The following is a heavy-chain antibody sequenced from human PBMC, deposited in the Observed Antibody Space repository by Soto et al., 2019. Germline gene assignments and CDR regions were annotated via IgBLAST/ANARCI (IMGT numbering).Heavy chain of an antibody. D-gene: IGHD3-10*01. Sequence: QVQLVQSGAEVKEPGDSVRVSCEASGYTFTAYYIHWVRQVPGQGLEWMGWINPKFGDTTYAQDFQGRGIMTRDMTISTVYMELSRLTSDDTAIYYCARNMDYYYGPGSGNGHGVWGQGTTVTVFS. CDR3: ARNMDYYYGPGSGNGHGV. J-gene: IGHJ6*02. CDR1: GYTFTAYY. CDR2: INPKFGDT. V-gene: IGHV1-2*02.